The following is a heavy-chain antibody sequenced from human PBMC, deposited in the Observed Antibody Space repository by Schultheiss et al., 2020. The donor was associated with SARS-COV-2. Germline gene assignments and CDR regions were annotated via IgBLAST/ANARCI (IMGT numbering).Heavy chain of an antibody. CDR3: ARRDTIVGAIAYFDY. J-gene: IGHJ4*02. CDR1: GGSFSGYY. CDR2: IYYSGST. Sequence: SETLSLTCAVYGGSFSGYYWSWIRQPPGKGLEWIGYIYYSGSTNYNPSLKSRVTISVDTSKNQFSLKLSSVTAADTAVYYCARRDTIVGAIAYFDYWGQGTLVTVSS. D-gene: IGHD1-26*01. V-gene: IGHV4-34*01.